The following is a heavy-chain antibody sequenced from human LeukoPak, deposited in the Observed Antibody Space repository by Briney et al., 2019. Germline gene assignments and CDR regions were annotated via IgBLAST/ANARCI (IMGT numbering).Heavy chain of an antibody. CDR3: ARSVGYDYVWGSYRHWYYFDY. J-gene: IGHJ4*02. D-gene: IGHD3-16*02. Sequence: SETLSLTCTVSGGSISSYYWSWIRQPAGKGLEWIGRIYTSGSTNYNPSLKSRVTMSVDTSKNQFSLKLSSVTAADTAVYYCARSVGYDYVWGSYRHWYYFDYWGQGTLVTVSS. CDR1: GGSISSYY. CDR2: IYTSGST. V-gene: IGHV4-4*07.